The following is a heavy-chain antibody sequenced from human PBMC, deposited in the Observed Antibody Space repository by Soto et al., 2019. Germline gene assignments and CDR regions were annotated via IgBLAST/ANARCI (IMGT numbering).Heavy chain of an antibody. Sequence: SVKVSCKASGGTFSSYTISWVRRAPGQGLEWMGRIIPILGIANYAQKFQGRVTITADKSTSTAYMELSSLRSEDTAVYYCAREDTITIFGVVTYYFDYWGQGTLVTVSS. CDR3: AREDTITIFGVVTYYFDY. CDR1: GGTFSSYT. V-gene: IGHV1-69*04. J-gene: IGHJ4*02. D-gene: IGHD3-3*01. CDR2: IIPILGIA.